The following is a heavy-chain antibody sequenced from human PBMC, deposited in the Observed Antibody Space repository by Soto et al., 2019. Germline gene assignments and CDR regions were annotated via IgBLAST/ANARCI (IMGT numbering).Heavy chain of an antibody. CDR3: VRDLSVTTKFDY. CDR2: ISGSGTTT. J-gene: IGHJ4*02. Sequence: GGFLRLSCAASGFTFSSYAMSWVRQAPGKGPEWVSAISGSGTTTCYADSVKGRFSISRDSAKNTLYLQMNSLRAEDTAVYYCVRDLSVTTKFDYWGQGTLVTVSS. V-gene: IGHV3-23*01. CDR1: GFTFSSYA. D-gene: IGHD4-17*01.